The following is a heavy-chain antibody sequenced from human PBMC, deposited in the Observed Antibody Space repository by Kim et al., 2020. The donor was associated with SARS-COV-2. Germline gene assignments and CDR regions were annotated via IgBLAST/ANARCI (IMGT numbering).Heavy chain of an antibody. V-gene: IGHV4-34*01. D-gene: IGHD3-10*01. Sequence: SETLSLTCAVYGGSFSGYYWSWIRQPPGKGLEWIGEINHSGSTNYNPSLKSRVTISVDTSKNQFSLKPSSVTAADTAVYYCPRADYYYGSGSYFVKWFDP. CDR2: INHSGST. CDR1: GGSFSGYY. CDR3: PRADYYYGSGSYFVKWFDP. J-gene: IGHJ5*02.